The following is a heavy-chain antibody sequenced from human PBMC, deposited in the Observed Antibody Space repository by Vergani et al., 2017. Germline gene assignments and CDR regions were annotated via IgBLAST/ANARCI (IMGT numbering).Heavy chain of an antibody. Sequence: QVQLVQSGAEVKKPGSSVKVSCKASGGTFSSYAISWVRQAPGQGLEWMGGSIPIFGTANYAQKFQGRVTITADKSTSTAYMELSSLRSEDTAVYYCASSRGGQMSTTYGGFDYWGKGTLVTVSS. J-gene: IGHJ4*02. CDR2: SIPIFGTA. V-gene: IGHV1-69*14. CDR3: ASSRGGQMSTTYGGFDY. D-gene: IGHD5-24*01. CDR1: GGTFSSYA.